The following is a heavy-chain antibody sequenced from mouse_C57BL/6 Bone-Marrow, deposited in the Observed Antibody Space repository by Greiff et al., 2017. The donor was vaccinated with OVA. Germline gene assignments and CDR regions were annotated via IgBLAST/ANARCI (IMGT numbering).Heavy chain of an antibody. V-gene: IGHV4-1*01. CDR3: ARPGTGYWYFDV. J-gene: IGHJ1*03. D-gene: IGHD4-1*01. CDR2: INPDSSTI. Sequence: EASRVDFSRYWMSWVRRAPGKGLEWIGEINPDSSTINYAPSLKDKFIISRDNAKNTLYLQMSKVRSEDTALYYCARPGTGYWYFDVWGTGTTVTVSS. CDR1: RVDFSRYW.